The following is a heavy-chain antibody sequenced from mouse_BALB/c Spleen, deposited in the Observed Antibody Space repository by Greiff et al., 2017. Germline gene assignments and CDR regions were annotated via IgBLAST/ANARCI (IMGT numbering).Heavy chain of an antibody. CDR3: ARDRYDEWGYAMDY. D-gene: IGHD2-14*01. J-gene: IGHJ4*01. V-gene: IGHV1-87*01. CDR2: IYPGDGDT. Sequence: QVQLQQSGAELARPGASVKLSCKASGYTFTSYWMQWVKQRPGQGLEWIGAIYPGDGDTRYTQKFKGKATLTADKSSSTAYMQLSSLASEDSAVYYCARDRYDEWGYAMDYWGQGTSVTVSS. CDR1: GYTFTSYW.